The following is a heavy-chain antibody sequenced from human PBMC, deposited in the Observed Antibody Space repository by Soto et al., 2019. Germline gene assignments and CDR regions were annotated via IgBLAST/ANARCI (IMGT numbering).Heavy chain of an antibody. J-gene: IGHJ3*02. Sequence: EVQLVESGGGLVQPGGSLRLSCAASGFTFSSYWIHWVRQPPGGGLVWVSRVTPDGSSTDYADSVKGRFTISRDNANNMVYLQMNSLRVEDTAVYYCISLSTAVDYYAFDIWGLGTMVTVSS. CDR3: ISLSTAVDYYAFDI. CDR2: VTPDGSST. D-gene: IGHD5-12*01. V-gene: IGHV3-74*01. CDR1: GFTFSSYW.